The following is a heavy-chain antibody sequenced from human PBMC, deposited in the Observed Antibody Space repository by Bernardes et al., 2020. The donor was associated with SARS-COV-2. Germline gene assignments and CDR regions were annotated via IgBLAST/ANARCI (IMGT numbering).Heavy chain of an antibody. J-gene: IGHJ6*03. CDR2: ISCSSAST. CDR3: AKAIPWGGYYFYYMDV. Sequence: GGSLRLSCASSGFTFSSYAMSWVRQAPGRGLEWVSSISCSSASTYYADSVKGRFTISRDNSKNTLYLQMNSLRADDTAVYYCAKAIPWGGYYFYYMDVLGKETSVTVS. V-gene: IGHV3-23*01. CDR1: GFTFSSYA. D-gene: IGHD2-2*02.